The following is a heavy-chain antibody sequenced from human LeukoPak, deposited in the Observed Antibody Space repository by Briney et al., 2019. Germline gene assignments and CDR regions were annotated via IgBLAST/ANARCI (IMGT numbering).Heavy chain of an antibody. CDR3: ARGSITMIVGPTGWAFDI. Sequence: PSETLSLTCAVHGGSFSGYYWSWIRQPPGKGLDWIGEINHSGSTNYNPSLKSRVTISVDTSKNQFSLKLSSVTAADTAVYYCARGSITMIVGPTGWAFDIWGQGTMVTVSS. V-gene: IGHV4-34*01. CDR2: INHSGST. CDR1: GGSFSGYY. J-gene: IGHJ3*02. D-gene: IGHD3-22*01.